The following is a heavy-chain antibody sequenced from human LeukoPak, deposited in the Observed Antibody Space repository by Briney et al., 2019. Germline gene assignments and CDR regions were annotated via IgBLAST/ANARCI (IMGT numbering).Heavy chain of an antibody. CDR3: ARGIVLMVYALAPRSGFDP. CDR2: IYYSGST. D-gene: IGHD2-8*01. CDR1: GGSISSGDYY. V-gene: IGHV4-30-4*08. J-gene: IGHJ5*02. Sequence: PSETLSLTCTVSGGSISSGDYYWSWIRQPPGKGLEWIGYIYYSGSTYYNPSLKSRVTISVDTSKNQFSLKLSPVTAADTAVYYCARGIVLMVYALAPRSGFDPWGQGTLVTVSS.